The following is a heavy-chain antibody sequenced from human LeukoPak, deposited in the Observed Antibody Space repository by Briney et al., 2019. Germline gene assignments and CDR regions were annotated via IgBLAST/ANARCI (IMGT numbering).Heavy chain of an antibody. CDR1: GFTFSNYG. CDR2: IWYDGSNK. J-gene: IGHJ4*02. D-gene: IGHD3-10*01. Sequence: TGRSLRLSCAASGFTFSNYGMHWVRQAPGKGLEWVAVIWYDGSNKYYADSVKGRFTISRDNSKNTLYLQMNSLRAEDTAVYYCAGNYGPYYFDYWGQGTLVTVSP. CDR3: AGNYGPYYFDY. V-gene: IGHV3-33*01.